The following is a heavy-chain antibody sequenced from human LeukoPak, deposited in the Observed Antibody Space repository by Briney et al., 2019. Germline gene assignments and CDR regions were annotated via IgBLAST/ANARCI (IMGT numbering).Heavy chain of an antibody. D-gene: IGHD6-13*01. V-gene: IGHV5-51*01. CDR3: ATVPRIPAVGNTEYFQH. J-gene: IGHJ1*01. CDR1: GDSFTSYW. Sequence: AGESLKISCKGSGDSFTSYWIGWVRQMPGKGLEGMGIVNPGDSDTRYSPSFQGQVTISVDKSISTAYLQWSSLQASDTAMYYCATVPRIPAVGNTEYFQHWGQGTLVTVSS. CDR2: VNPGDSDT.